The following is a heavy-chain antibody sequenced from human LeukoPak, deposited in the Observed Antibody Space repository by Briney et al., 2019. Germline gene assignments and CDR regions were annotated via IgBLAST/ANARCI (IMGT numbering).Heavy chain of an antibody. V-gene: IGHV4-59*01. D-gene: IGHD6-6*01. CDR1: GGSISSYY. Sequence: SETLSLTCTVSGGSISSYYWSWIRQPPGKGLEWIAYIYYTGNTNYNPSLKSRVTISVDTSKNQFSLKLSSVTAADTAVYYCTRDSGSSPRFDPWGQGTLVTVSS. J-gene: IGHJ5*02. CDR3: TRDSGSSPRFDP. CDR2: IYYTGNT.